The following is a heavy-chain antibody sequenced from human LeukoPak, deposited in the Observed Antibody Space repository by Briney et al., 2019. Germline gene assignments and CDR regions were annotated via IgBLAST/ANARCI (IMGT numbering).Heavy chain of an antibody. V-gene: IGHV3-53*01. CDR1: GFAVRSNY. Sequence: GGSLRLSCAASGFAVRSNYMSWVRQAPGKGLEWVSDIYSGGSTHYADSVKGRFTISRDNSKNTLYLQMNSLRAEDTAVYYCARGGGYDRDWFDPWGQGTLVTVSS. CDR3: ARGGGYDRDWFDP. J-gene: IGHJ5*02. CDR2: IYSGGST. D-gene: IGHD5-12*01.